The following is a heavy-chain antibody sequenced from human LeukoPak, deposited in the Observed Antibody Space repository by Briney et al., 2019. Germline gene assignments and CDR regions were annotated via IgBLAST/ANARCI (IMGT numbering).Heavy chain of an antibody. J-gene: IGHJ3*02. CDR1: GFTFSSYA. Sequence: PGRSLRLSCAASGFTFSSYAMHWVRQAPGKGLEWVAVISYDGSNKYYADSVKGRFTISRDNSKNTLYLQMSSLRAEDTAVYYCARDSYGSGSNAFDIWGQGIMVTVSS. CDR2: ISYDGSNK. V-gene: IGHV3-30-3*01. D-gene: IGHD3-10*01. CDR3: ARDSYGSGSNAFDI.